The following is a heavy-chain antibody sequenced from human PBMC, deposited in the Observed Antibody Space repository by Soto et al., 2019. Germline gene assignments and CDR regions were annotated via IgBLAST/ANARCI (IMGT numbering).Heavy chain of an antibody. J-gene: IGHJ6*04. CDR2: ISYDGSNK. CDR3: ANNIEGIAVAGYADV. V-gene: IGHV3-30*18. CDR1: GFTFSSYG. Sequence: QVQLVESGGGVVQPGRSLRLSCAASGFTFSSYGMHWVRQAPGKGLEWVAVISYDGSNKYYADSVKGRFTISRDNSKNPLYLQMNSLRAEETAVYYCANNIEGIAVAGYADVWGKGTTVTVSS. D-gene: IGHD6-19*01.